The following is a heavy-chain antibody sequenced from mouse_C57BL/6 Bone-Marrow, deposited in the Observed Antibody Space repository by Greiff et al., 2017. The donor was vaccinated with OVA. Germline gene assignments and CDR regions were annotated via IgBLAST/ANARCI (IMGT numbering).Heavy chain of an antibody. Sequence: EVKLMESGPELVKPGASVKMSCKASGYTFTSYVMHWVKQKPGQGLEWIGYIYPYNDGTKYNEKFKGKATLTSDKSSSTAYMELSSLTSEDSAVYYCARSYGSSYGFAYWGQGTLVTVSA. CDR1: GYTFTSYV. CDR3: ARSYGSSYGFAY. CDR2: IYPYNDGT. D-gene: IGHD1-1*01. V-gene: IGHV1-14*01. J-gene: IGHJ3*01.